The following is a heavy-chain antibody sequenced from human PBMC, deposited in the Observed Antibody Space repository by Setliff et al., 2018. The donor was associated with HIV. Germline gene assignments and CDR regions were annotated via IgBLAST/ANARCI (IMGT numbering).Heavy chain of an antibody. Sequence: GGSLRLSCAASGFTFSTYSMVWVRQAPGKGLEWVSGIGGAYDGNTYHADSVKGRFTIFRENSKNILYLQMSNLRAEDTALYYCAKVMITTTWAFDFWGQGTPATVSS. CDR1: GFTFSTYS. V-gene: IGHV3-23*01. J-gene: IGHJ4*02. CDR3: AKVMITTTWAFDF. D-gene: IGHD1-26*01. CDR2: IGGAYDGNT.